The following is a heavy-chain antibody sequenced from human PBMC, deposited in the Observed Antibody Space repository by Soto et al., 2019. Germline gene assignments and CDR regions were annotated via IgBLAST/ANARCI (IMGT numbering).Heavy chain of an antibody. CDR2: INPNSGDT. D-gene: IGHD6-19*01. V-gene: IGHV1-2*04. CDR3: ATSRISIAVAGETEYYFDY. J-gene: IGHJ4*02. Sequence: ASVKVSCKASGYIFTGYYMHWVRQAPGQGLEWMGRINPNSGDTNYTQKFQGWVTMTRDTSISTAYMELSRLRSDDTAVYYCATSRISIAVAGETEYYFDYWGQGTPVTVSS. CDR1: GYIFTGYY.